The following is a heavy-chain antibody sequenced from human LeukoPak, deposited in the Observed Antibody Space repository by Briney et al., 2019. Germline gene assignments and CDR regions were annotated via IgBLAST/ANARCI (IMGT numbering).Heavy chain of an antibody. CDR1: GFIFSSYS. CDR3: AREDYSDLYFDY. J-gene: IGHJ4*02. D-gene: IGHD4-17*01. V-gene: IGHV3-21*01. Sequence: PGGTLRLSCVASGFIFSSYSMNWVRQAPGKGLEWVSSISSSSSYIYYADSVKGRFTISRDNAKNSLYLQMNSLRAEDTALYYCAREDYSDLYFDYWGQGTLVTVSS. CDR2: ISSSSSYI.